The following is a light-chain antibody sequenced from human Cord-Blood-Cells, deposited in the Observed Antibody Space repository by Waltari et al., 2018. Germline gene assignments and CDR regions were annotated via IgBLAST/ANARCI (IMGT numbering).Light chain of an antibody. CDR3: CSYAGSYTYV. J-gene: IGLJ1*01. Sequence: QSALPQPRSVSGSPGQSVSISCTGTSCAVGCFNYVSWYQQHPGKAPKLMIYAVSKRPSGVPDRFSGSKSGNTASLTISGLQAEDEADYYCCSYAGSYTYVFGTGTKVTVL. V-gene: IGLV2-11*01. CDR2: AVS. CDR1: SCAVGCFNY.